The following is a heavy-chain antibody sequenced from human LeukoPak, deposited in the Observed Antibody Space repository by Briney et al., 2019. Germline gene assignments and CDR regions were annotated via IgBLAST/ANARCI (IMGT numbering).Heavy chain of an antibody. CDR1: GFTFSSYA. J-gene: IGHJ4*02. Sequence: GASLRLSCAASGFTFSSYAMSWVRQAPGEGLEWVSAISGSGGSTYYADSVKGRFTISRDNSKNTLYLQMNSLRAEDKAVYYCEKGLAYCGGDCYSLDYWGQGTLVTVSS. D-gene: IGHD2-21*02. CDR2: ISGSGGST. V-gene: IGHV3-23*01. CDR3: EKGLAYCGGDCYSLDY.